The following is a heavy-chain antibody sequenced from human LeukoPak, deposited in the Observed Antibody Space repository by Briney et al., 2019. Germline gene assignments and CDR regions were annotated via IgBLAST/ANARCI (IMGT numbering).Heavy chain of an antibody. CDR2: MNPNSGNT. CDR3: ARANPLDY. V-gene: IGHV1-8*01. Sequence: ASVKVSCKASGYTFTSYGISWVRQATGQGLEWMGWMNPNSGNTGYAQKFQGRVTMTRNTSINTAYMELNSLRSADTAVYYCARANPLDYWGQGTLVTVSS. J-gene: IGHJ4*02. CDR1: GYTFTSYG.